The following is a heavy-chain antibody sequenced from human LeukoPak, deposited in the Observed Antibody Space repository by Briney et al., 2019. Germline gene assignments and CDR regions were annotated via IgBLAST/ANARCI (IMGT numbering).Heavy chain of an antibody. D-gene: IGHD2-15*01. J-gene: IGHJ4*02. CDR1: GFTFSSYS. CDR3: ARVRAVVAAIQTPYFDY. Sequence: GGSLRLSCAASGFTFSSYSMNWVRQAPGKGLEWVSYIGSSSSTIYYADSVKGRFTISRDNAKNSLYLQMNSLRAEDTAVYYCARVRAVVAAIQTPYFDYWGQGTLVTVSS. CDR2: IGSSSSTI. V-gene: IGHV3-48*01.